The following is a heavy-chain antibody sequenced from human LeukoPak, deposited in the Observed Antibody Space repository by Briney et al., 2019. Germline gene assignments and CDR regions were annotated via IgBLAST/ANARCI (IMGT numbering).Heavy chain of an antibody. CDR2: IYYSGST. V-gene: IGHV4-59*01. J-gene: IGHJ4*02. CDR1: GGSISSYY. Sequence: PSETLSLTCTVSGGSISSYYWSWIRQPPGKGLEWIGYIYYSGSTNYNPSLKSRVTISVDTSKNQFSLKLSSVTAADTAVYYCARRKNSYGFSLFDYGAREPWSPSPQ. CDR3: ARRKNSYGFSLFDY. D-gene: IGHD5-18*01.